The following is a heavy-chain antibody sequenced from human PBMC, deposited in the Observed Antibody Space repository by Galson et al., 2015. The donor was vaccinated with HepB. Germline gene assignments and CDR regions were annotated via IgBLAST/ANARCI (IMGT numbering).Heavy chain of an antibody. CDR3: ARVLREGIIFKAAYLDV. J-gene: IGHJ6*03. Sequence: SLRLSCADSGFTFRSFAMSWVRQAPGKGLEWVAIISSRGASTFYADTVTGRFTISRDNSKNTVDLQMNSLRAEDTAIYYCARVLREGIIFKAAYLDVWGKGTTVTVSS. V-gene: IGHV3-23*01. CDR1: GFTFRSFA. D-gene: IGHD1-14*01. CDR2: ISSRGAST.